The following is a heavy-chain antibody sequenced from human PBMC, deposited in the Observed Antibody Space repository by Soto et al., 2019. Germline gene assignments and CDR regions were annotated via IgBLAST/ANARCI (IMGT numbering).Heavy chain of an antibody. CDR3: ARGTITSRSHYYYYRMGV. CDR1: GYTFTSYY. CDR2: INPSGGST. V-gene: IGHV1-46*03. D-gene: IGHD4-4*01. Sequence: QVQLVQSGAEEKKPGASVKVSCKASGYTFTSYYMHWVRQAPGQGLEWMGIINPSGGSTTYAQKFQGKVTMTRDTSTSTVDMELNSLRSEDSPVYYCARGTITSRSHYYYYRMGVWGKGTTVTVSS. J-gene: IGHJ6*04.